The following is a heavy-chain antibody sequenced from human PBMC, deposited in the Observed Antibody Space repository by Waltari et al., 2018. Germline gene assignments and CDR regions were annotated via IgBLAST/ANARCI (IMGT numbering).Heavy chain of an antibody. Sequence: QVQLVQSGAEVKKPGSSVKVSCKASGGTFSSYAISWVRQAPGQGLEWMGGIIPIFGTANNAQKFQGRVTITADESTSTAYMELSSLRSEDTAVYYCARGGCSSTSCYPPYYYYGMDVWGQGTTVTVSS. CDR1: GGTFSSYA. CDR2: IIPIFGTA. D-gene: IGHD2-2*01. CDR3: ARGGCSSTSCYPPYYYYGMDV. V-gene: IGHV1-69*01. J-gene: IGHJ6*02.